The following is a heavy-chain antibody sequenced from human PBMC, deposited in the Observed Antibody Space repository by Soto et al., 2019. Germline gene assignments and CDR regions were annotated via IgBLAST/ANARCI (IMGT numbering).Heavy chain of an antibody. J-gene: IGHJ5*02. Sequence: SETLSLTCTVSGGSISSGDYYWSWIRQPPGKGLEWIGYIYDSGSTYYNPSLKSRVTISVDTSKNQFSLKLSSVTAADTAVYYCAREEWESPGPNWFDPWGQGTLVTVSS. CDR3: AREEWESPGPNWFDP. V-gene: IGHV4-30-4*01. CDR1: GGSISSGDYY. D-gene: IGHD1-26*01. CDR2: IYDSGST.